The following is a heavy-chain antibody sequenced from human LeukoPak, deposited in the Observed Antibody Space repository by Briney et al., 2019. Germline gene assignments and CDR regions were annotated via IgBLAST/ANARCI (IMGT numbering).Heavy chain of an antibody. CDR3: AKDGYSSSWDDYYYYYYMDV. V-gene: IGHV3-30*02. CDR2: IRYDGSNK. CDR1: GFTFSSDG. Sequence: PGGSLRLSCAASGFTFSSDGMHWVRQAPGKGLEGVAFIRYDGSNKYYADSVKGRFTISRDNSKNTLYLQMNSLRAEDTAVYYCAKDGYSSSWDDYYYYYYMDVWGKGTTVTISS. J-gene: IGHJ6*03. D-gene: IGHD6-13*01.